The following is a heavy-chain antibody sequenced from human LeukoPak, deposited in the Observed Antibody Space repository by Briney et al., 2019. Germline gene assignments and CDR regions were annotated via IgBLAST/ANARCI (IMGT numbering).Heavy chain of an antibody. CDR2: IYTGGST. V-gene: IGHV3-53*01. CDR3: ARDGVVGVTGM. J-gene: IGHJ4*02. CDR1: GFTVSNNY. D-gene: IGHD1-26*01. Sequence: PGGSLRLSCAASGFTVSNNYMSWVRQAPGKGLEWVAVIYTGGSTSYADSVKGRFTISRDNSKNTLWLQMNSLRAEDTAVYYCARDGVVGVTGMWGQGTPVTVSS.